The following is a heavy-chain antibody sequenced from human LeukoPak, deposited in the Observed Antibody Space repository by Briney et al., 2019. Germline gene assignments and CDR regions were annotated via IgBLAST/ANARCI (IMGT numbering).Heavy chain of an antibody. CDR3: ARTAGTWDFDY. D-gene: IGHD6-19*01. Sequence: ASVKVSCKASGYTFTSYYMHWVRQAPGQGLEWMGIINPSGGSTSYAQKFQGRVTMTRDTSTSTVYVELSSLRSEDTAVYYCARTAGTWDFDYWGQGTLVTVSS. V-gene: IGHV1-46*01. CDR1: GYTFTSYY. CDR2: INPSGGST. J-gene: IGHJ4*02.